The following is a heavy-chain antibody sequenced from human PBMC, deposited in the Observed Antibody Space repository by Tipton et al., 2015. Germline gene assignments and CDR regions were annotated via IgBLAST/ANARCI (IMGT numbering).Heavy chain of an antibody. CDR3: ARAVISADSY. CDR2: ITSSGGST. Sequence: LSLTCDVSGYSISSGYYWSWIRQPPGKGLEWVAAITSSGGSTHYADSVKGRFTISRDTSGNTLYLQMNSLRAEDTALYYCARAVISADSYWGQGTLVTVSS. CDR1: GYSISSGYY. J-gene: IGHJ4*02. D-gene: IGHD6-13*01. V-gene: IGHV3-23*01.